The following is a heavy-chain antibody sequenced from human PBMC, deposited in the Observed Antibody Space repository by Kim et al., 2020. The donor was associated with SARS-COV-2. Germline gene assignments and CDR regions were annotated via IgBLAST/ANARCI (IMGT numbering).Heavy chain of an antibody. V-gene: IGHV1-8*01. J-gene: IGHJ2*01. CDR2: MNPNSGNT. Sequence: ASVKVSCKASGYTFTSYDINWVRQATGQGLEWMGWMNPNSGNTGYAQKFQGRVTMTRNTSISTAYMELSSLRSEDTAVYYCARGTYYDFWSGPPAWYFDLWGRGTLVTVSS. CDR1: GYTFTSYD. CDR3: ARGTYYDFWSGPPAWYFDL. D-gene: IGHD3-3*01.